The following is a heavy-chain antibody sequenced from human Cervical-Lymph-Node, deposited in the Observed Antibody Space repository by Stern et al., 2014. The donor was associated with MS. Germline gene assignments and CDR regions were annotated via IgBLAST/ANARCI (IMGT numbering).Heavy chain of an antibody. D-gene: IGHD5-12*01. Sequence: EMQLVESGGGLVQPGGSLRLSCAASGFTFSSYSMNWVRQAPGKGLEWVSYISSSSSTIYYADSVKGRFTISRDNAKNSLYLQMNSLRDEDTAVYYCARDPTRGYDPYYYYYGMDVWGQGTTVTVSS. CDR1: GFTFSSYS. J-gene: IGHJ6*02. CDR2: ISSSSSTI. V-gene: IGHV3-48*02. CDR3: ARDPTRGYDPYYYYYGMDV.